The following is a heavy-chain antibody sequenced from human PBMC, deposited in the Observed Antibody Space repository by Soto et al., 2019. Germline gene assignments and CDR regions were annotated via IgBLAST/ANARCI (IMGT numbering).Heavy chain of an antibody. Sequence: SETLSLTCTVAGGSMSSGGYSWSWIRQPPGKGLEWIGYIYHNGSPYYNPSLKSRVTISVDRSKNQFSLKLSSVTAAGTAVYYCARVPDVWGQGTTVTVSS. CDR3: ARVPDV. CDR2: IYHNGSP. J-gene: IGHJ6*02. V-gene: IGHV4-30-2*01. CDR1: GGSMSSGGYS.